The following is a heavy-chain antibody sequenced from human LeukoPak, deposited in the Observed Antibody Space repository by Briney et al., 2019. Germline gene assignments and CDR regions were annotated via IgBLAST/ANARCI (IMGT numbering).Heavy chain of an antibody. CDR3: ARGEWELLDY. D-gene: IGHD1-26*01. J-gene: IGHJ4*02. V-gene: IGHV4-59*01. CDR1: GGSISSYY. CDR2: IYYSGST. Sequence: PSETLSLTCTVSGGSISSYYWSWIRQPPGKGLEWIGYIYYSGSTNYNPSLKSRVTISVDTSKNQFSLKLSSVTTADTAVYYCARGEWELLDYWGQGTLVTVSS.